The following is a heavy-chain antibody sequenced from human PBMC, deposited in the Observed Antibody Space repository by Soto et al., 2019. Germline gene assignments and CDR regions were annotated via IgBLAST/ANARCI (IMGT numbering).Heavy chain of an antibody. CDR1: GFIFSSYA. CDR2: ISGSSRST. CDR3: SRRSSGWYFDY. D-gene: IGHD6-19*01. Sequence: PGGSLRLSCAASGFIFSSYAMSWVRQAPRKGLEWVSVISGSSRSTYYADSVKGRFTISRDNSKISLYLQMIILRAEDTAVYYCSRRSSGWYFDYWGQGTLVTVSS. J-gene: IGHJ4*02. V-gene: IGHV3-23*01.